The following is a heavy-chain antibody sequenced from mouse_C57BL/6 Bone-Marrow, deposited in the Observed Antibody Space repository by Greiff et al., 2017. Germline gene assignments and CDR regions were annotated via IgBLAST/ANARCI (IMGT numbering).Heavy chain of an antibody. CDR2: ISNGGGST. D-gene: IGHD2-4*01. J-gene: IGHJ1*03. Sequence: EVKLVESGGGLVQPGGSLKLSCAASGFTFSDYYMYWVRRTPEKRLEWVAYISNGGGSTYYPDTVKGRFTISRDNAKNTLYLQMSRLKSEDTAMXYCAISTMITTRYVDVWGTGTTVTVSS. CDR1: GFTFSDYY. CDR3: AISTMITTRYVDV. V-gene: IGHV5-12*01.